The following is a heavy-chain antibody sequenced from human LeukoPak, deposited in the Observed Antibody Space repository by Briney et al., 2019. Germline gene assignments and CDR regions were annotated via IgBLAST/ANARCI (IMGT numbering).Heavy chain of an antibody. D-gene: IGHD2-2*01. CDR3: ARDWSCSSTRCLNDAFDI. CDR1: GGSISSGNYY. V-gene: IGHV4-61*01. Sequence: SETLSLTCTVSGGSISSGNYYWSWIRQPPGKGLEWIGYIYYSGSTNYNPSLKSRVTISVDTSKNQFSLKLSSVTAADTAVYYCARDWSCSSTRCLNDAFDIWGQGPMVTVSS. J-gene: IGHJ3*02. CDR2: IYYSGST.